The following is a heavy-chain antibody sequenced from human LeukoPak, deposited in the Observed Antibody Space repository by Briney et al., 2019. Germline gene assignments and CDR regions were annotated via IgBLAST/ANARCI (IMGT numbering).Heavy chain of an antibody. J-gene: IGHJ4*02. CDR2: INPNSGGT. Sequence: ASVKVSCKASGYTFAGYYMHWLRQAPGQGLEWMGWINPNSGGTNYAQKFQGRVTMTRDTSISTAYMELSRLRSEDTAVYYCARSPLSIAARPPFDYWGQGTLVTVSS. CDR3: ARSPLSIAARPPFDY. D-gene: IGHD6-6*01. CDR1: GYTFAGYY. V-gene: IGHV1-2*02.